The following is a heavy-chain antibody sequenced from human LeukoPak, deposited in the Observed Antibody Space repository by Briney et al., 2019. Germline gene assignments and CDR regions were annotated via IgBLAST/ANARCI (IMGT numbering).Heavy chain of an antibody. CDR1: GFTFSNYW. CDR2: INSDGINT. J-gene: IGHJ4*02. CDR3: AKATRITMIVVVEFYYFDY. V-gene: IGHV3-74*01. Sequence: GGSLRLSCAASGFTFSNYWMHWVRQAPGKGLVWVSRINSDGINTSYADSVKGRFTISRDNAKNTLYLQMNSLRAEDTAVYYCAKATRITMIVVVEFYYFDYWGQGTLVTVSS. D-gene: IGHD3-22*01.